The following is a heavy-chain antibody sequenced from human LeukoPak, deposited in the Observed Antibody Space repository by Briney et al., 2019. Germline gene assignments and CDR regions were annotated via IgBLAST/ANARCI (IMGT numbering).Heavy chain of an antibody. CDR1: GFTFSSYW. CDR3: ARELLVAAIAVSYGMDV. D-gene: IGHD2-15*01. Sequence: GGSLRLSCAASGFTFSSYWMSWVRQAPGKGLEWVANIKQDGSEKYYVDSVKGRFTISRDNAKNSLYLQMNSLRAEDTAVYYCARELLVAAIAVSYGMDVWGQGTTVTVSS. CDR2: IKQDGSEK. V-gene: IGHV3-7*01. J-gene: IGHJ6*02.